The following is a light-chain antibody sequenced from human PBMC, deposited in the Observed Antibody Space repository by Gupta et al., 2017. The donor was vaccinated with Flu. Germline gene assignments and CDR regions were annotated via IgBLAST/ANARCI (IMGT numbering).Light chain of an antibody. J-gene: IGLJ2*01. CDR2: EDD. CDR3: SEYKDSSDLGL. CDR1: KRDSGNNNY. Sequence: ITIVCTGSKRDSGNNNYVSWYQQHPGKGPKLIIYEDDNRPSGVSSRFSGSKSGNTASLTITGLQAEDEADYFCSEYKDSSDLGLFGGGTKLTVL. V-gene: IGLV2-14*01.